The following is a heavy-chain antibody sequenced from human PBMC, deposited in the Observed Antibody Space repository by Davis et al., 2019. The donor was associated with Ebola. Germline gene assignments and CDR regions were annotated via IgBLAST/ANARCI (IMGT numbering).Heavy chain of an antibody. CDR2: IYYSGST. Sequence: MPSETLSLTCTVSGGPISSYYWSWIRQPPGKGLEWIGYIYYSGSTNYNPSLKSRVTISVDTSKNQFSLKLSSVTAADTAVYYCARLTGGIYFHAFDIWGQGTMVTVSS. V-gene: IGHV4-59*08. D-gene: IGHD2/OR15-2a*01. CDR1: GGPISSYY. J-gene: IGHJ3*02. CDR3: ARLTGGIYFHAFDI.